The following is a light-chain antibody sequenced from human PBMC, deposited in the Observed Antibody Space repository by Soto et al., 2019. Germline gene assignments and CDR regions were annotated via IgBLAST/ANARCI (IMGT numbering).Light chain of an antibody. J-gene: IGLJ2*01. CDR3: SSYTTRSTLV. V-gene: IGLV2-14*01. CDR2: DVT. Sequence: QSALTQPASVSGSPGQSITISCTGTSSDVGAYDFVSWYQHYPGKAPKLVTFDVTHRPPGISDRFSGSKSANTASLTISGLQAEDEAFYYCSSYTTRSTLVFGGGT. CDR1: SSDVGAYDF.